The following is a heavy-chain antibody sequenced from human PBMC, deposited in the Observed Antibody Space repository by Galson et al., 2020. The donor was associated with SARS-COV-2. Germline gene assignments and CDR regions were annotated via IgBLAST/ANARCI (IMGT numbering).Heavy chain of an antibody. D-gene: IGHD3-9*01. J-gene: IGHJ4*02. CDR3: AKDYDILTGPI. V-gene: IGHV3-23*01. CDR2: ISARGDAT. Sequence: GGSLRLSCAASGFAFSTYALSWVRQAPGRGLEWVSAISARGDATYYADSVKGRFTISRDNSKNTLYLQMNSRRAEDTAVYYCAKDYDILTGPIWGQGTLVTVSS. CDR1: GFAFSTYA.